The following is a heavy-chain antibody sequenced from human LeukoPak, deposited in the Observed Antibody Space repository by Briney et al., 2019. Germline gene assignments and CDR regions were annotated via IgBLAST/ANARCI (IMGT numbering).Heavy chain of an antibody. J-gene: IGHJ4*02. V-gene: IGHV4-61*05. Sequence: SETLSLTCTVSGGSISSSSYYWGWIRQPPGKGLEWIGYIYYSGSTNYNPSLKSRVTISVDTSKNQFSLKLSSVTAADTAVYYCARVVLPPPEGDYVFFDWGQGTLVTVSS. D-gene: IGHD4-17*01. CDR2: IYYSGST. CDR3: ARVVLPPPEGDYVFFD. CDR1: GGSISSSSYY.